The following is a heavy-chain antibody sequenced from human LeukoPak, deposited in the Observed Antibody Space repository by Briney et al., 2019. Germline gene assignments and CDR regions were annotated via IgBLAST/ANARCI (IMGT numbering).Heavy chain of an antibody. CDR1: GFTFSPYA. J-gene: IGHJ6*04. V-gene: IGHV3-64D*06. D-gene: IGHD3-16*02. Sequence: PGGSLRLSCSASGFTFSPYAMNWVRQAPGKGLEYVSAMNSNGGTPYYADSVQGRFTISRDDSKNTLYLQMSSLRAEDTAVYYCVKGRGYHYYYGMDVWGRGTMVIVSS. CDR2: MNSNGGTP. CDR3: VKGRGYHYYYGMDV.